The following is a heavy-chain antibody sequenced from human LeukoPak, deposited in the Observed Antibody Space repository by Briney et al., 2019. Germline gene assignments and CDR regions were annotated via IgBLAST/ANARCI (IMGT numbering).Heavy chain of an antibody. CDR1: GFTFSSYN. Sequence: PGGSLRLSCAASGFTFSSYNMNWVRQAPGKGLEWVSSISSSSSYIYYADSVKGRFTISRDNAKNSLYLQMNSLRAEDTAVYYCASVLDGSGSYGYYYGMDVWGQGTTVTASS. V-gene: IGHV3-21*01. CDR3: ASVLDGSGSYGYYYGMDV. J-gene: IGHJ6*02. CDR2: ISSSSSYI. D-gene: IGHD3-10*01.